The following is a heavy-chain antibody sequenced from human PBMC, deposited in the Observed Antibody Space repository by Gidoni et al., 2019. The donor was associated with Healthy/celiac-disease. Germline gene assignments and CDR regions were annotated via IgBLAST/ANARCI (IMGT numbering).Heavy chain of an antibody. CDR1: GFTFSSYG. D-gene: IGHD1-7*01. CDR2: ITYDGSNK. CDR3: AKAIENWNYAADAFDI. J-gene: IGHJ3*02. Sequence: QVQLVESGGGVVQPGRSLRLSCAASGFTFSSYGMHWVRQAPAQGMEWVAVITYDGSNKYYADSVKGRFTISRDNSKNTLYLQMNSLRAEDTAVYYCAKAIENWNYAADAFDIWGQGTMVTVSS. V-gene: IGHV3-30*18.